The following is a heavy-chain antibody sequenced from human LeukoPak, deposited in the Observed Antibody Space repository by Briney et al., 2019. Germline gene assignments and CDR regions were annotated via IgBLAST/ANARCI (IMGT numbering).Heavy chain of an antibody. CDR2: IYSGGST. J-gene: IGHJ4*02. V-gene: IGHV3-66*01. CDR1: GFTVSSNF. CDR3: ARGGDSLHY. D-gene: IGHD3-10*01. Sequence: GGSLRLSCAASGFTVSSNFMTWVRQAPGKGLEWVSVIYSGGSTYYADSVKDRFTFSRDNSKNMLYLQMNSLRAEDTAVYYCARGGDSLHYWGQGTLVTVSS.